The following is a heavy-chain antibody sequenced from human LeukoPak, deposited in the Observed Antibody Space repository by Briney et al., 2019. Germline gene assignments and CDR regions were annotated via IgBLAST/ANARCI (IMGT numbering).Heavy chain of an antibody. J-gene: IGHJ4*02. CDR2: IKQDGSEE. D-gene: IGHD3-9*01. CDR1: GFTYSSYW. V-gene: IGHV3-7*04. CDR3: ARDVKEGIRYFDWGSPFDY. Sequence: GGPLRLSCAASGFTYSSYWMSWLRQAPGKGLVWVANIKQDGSEEYYVDSVKGRFTSSRDNAKNSLYLQMNSLRAEATAVYYCARDVKEGIRYFDWGSPFDYWGQGTLVTVSS.